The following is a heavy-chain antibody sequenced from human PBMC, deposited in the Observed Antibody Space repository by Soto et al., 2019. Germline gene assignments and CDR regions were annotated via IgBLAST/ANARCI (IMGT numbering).Heavy chain of an antibody. V-gene: IGHV4-31*03. D-gene: IGHD2-15*01. CDR3: ARGSVVAATLFDY. CDR1: GGSISSGGYY. Sequence: PSETLSLTYTVSGGSISSGGYYWSWIRQHPGKGLEWIGYIYYSGSTYYNPSLKSRVTISVDTSKNQFSLKLSSVTAADTAVYYCARGSVVAATLFDYWGQGTLVTVSS. J-gene: IGHJ4*02. CDR2: IYYSGST.